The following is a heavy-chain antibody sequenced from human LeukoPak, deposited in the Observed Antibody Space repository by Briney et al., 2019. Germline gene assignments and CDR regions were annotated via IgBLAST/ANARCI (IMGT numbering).Heavy chain of an antibody. CDR1: GFTFSSYG. CDR3: AKTTVTSHAFDI. Sequence: PGRSLRLSCAASGFTFSSYGMHWVRQAPGKGLEWVAVISYDGSNKYYADSVKGRFTISRDNSKNTLYLQMNSLRAEDTAVYYCAKTTVTSHAFDIWGQGTMVTVSS. CDR2: ISYDGSNK. V-gene: IGHV3-30*18. D-gene: IGHD4-17*01. J-gene: IGHJ3*02.